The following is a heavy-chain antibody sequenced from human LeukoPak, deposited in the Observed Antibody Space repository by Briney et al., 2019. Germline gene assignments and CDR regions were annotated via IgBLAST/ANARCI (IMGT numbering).Heavy chain of an antibody. D-gene: IGHD3-16*01. CDR2: ISSSSSYI. CDR3: ARSLGGGPGGY. J-gene: IGHJ4*02. Sequence: GGSLRLSCAASGFTFSSYSMNWVRQAPGKGLEWVSSISSSSSYIYYADSVKGRFTIPRDNAKNSLYLQMNSLRAEDTAVYYCARSLGGGPGGYWGQGTLVTVSS. CDR1: GFTFSSYS. V-gene: IGHV3-21*01.